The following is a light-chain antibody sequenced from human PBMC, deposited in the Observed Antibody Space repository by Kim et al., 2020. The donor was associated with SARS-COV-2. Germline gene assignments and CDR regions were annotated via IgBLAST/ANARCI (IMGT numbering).Light chain of an antibody. Sequence: ATRSVSPGERATLSCRASQSVSSNLAWYQQKPGQAPRLLIYGASTRATGIPARFSGSGSGTEFTLTISSLQSEDFAVYYCQQYRAFGGGTKVDIK. V-gene: IGKV3-15*01. CDR2: GAS. J-gene: IGKJ4*01. CDR3: QQYRA. CDR1: QSVSSN.